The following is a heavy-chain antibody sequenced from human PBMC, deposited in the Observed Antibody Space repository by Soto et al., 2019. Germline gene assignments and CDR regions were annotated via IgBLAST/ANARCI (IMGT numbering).Heavy chain of an antibody. V-gene: IGHV3-66*01. Sequence: EEQLVESGGDLVQPGGSLRLSCAASGFTVSNNYMSWVRQAPGKGLEWVSLIYSGGSTYYADSVKGSFTISRDSSKNTLYLQINSLRAEDTSMYYCAAYSHKGYWGQGTLVTVSS. CDR2: IYSGGST. J-gene: IGHJ4*02. CDR3: AAYSHKGY. CDR1: GFTVSNNY. D-gene: IGHD3-16*01.